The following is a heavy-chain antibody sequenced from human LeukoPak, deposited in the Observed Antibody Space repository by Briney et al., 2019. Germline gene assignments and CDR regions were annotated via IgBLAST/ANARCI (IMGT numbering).Heavy chain of an antibody. CDR1: GGSISSSSYY. CDR3: ARHRYSSSWPLDY. Sequence: SETLSLTCTVSGGSISSSSYYWRWIRQPPGKGLEWIGSIYYSGSTYYNPSLKSRVTISVDTSKNQFSLKLSSVTAADTAVYYCARHRYSSSWPLDYWGQGTLVTVSS. CDR2: IYYSGST. J-gene: IGHJ4*02. V-gene: IGHV4-39*01. D-gene: IGHD6-13*01.